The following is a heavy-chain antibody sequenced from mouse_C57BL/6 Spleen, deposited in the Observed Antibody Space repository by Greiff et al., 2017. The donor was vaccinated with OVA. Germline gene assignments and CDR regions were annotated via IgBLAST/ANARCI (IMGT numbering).Heavy chain of an antibody. CDR2: IDPETGGT. CDR3: TRCSTGYDYRWFAY. V-gene: IGHV1-15*01. Sequence: VQLQESGAELVRPGASVTLSCKASGYTFTDYEMHWVKQTPVHGLEWIGAIDPETGGTDYNQKFKGKAILTADKSSSTAYMELRSLTSEDSAVYYCTRCSTGYDYRWFAYWGQGTLVTVSA. D-gene: IGHD2-4*01. CDR1: GYTFTDYE. J-gene: IGHJ3*01.